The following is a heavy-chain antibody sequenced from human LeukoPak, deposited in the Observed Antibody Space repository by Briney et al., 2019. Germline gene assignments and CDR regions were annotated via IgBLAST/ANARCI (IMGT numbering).Heavy chain of an antibody. D-gene: IGHD3-10*01. J-gene: IGHJ3*02. CDR1: GFTFRVYE. CDR2: ISGRGDTI. CDR3: VRGDYYGSQNYTYDI. V-gene: IGHV3-48*03. Sequence: PGGSLRLSCAASGFTFRVYEMQWVRQAPGKGLEWVSYISGRGDTIYYADSVKGRFTISRDNARNSLYLQMNSLRSEDTALYYCVRGDYYGSQNYTYDIWGQGTMVTVSS.